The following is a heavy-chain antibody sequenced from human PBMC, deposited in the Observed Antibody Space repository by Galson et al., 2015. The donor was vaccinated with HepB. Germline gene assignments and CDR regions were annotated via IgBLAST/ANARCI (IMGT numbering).Heavy chain of an antibody. CDR2: IYSGGST. V-gene: IGHV3-53*04. D-gene: IGHD3-16*01. Sequence: SLRLSCAASGFTVSSNYMSWVRQAPGKGLEWVSVIYSGGSTYYADSVKGRFTISRHNSKNTLYLQMNSLRAEDTAVYYCARVHNWGGRYFDLWGRGTLVTVSS. J-gene: IGHJ2*01. CDR1: GFTVSSNY. CDR3: ARVHNWGGRYFDL.